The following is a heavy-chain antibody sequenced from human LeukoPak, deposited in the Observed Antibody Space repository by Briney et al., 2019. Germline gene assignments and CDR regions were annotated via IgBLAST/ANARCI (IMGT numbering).Heavy chain of an antibody. CDR2: INHSGST. D-gene: IGHD3-22*01. CDR3: ARVLNYDSSLKGAFDI. CDR1: GFTFSIYA. V-gene: IGHV4-34*01. J-gene: IGHJ3*02. Sequence: PGGSLRLSCAASGFTFSIYAMSWVRQPPGKGLEWIGEINHSGSTNYNPSLKSRVTISVDTSKNQFSLKLSSVTAADTAVYYCARVLNYDSSLKGAFDIWGQGTMVTVSS.